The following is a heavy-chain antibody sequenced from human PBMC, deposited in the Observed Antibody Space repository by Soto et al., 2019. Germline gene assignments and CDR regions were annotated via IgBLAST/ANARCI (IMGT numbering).Heavy chain of an antibody. CDR1: GYTFTGHY. CDR2: IGPESGAT. V-gene: IGHV1-2*02. J-gene: IGHJ4*02. D-gene: IGHD5-12*01. CDR3: GRGRSGQIVVFH. Sequence: QVQLVQSGAEVKKPGASVKVSCKASGYTFTGHYIHWVRQAPEQGPEWMGEIGPESGATRYAQRFQSRVTMTRDMSITTVYMELNNLRPDDTAVYYCGRGRSGQIVVFHWGQGTPVTVSS.